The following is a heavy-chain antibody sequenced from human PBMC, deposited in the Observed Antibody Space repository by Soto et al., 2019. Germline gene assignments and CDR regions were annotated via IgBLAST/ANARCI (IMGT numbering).Heavy chain of an antibody. CDR2: IYYSGIT. D-gene: IGHD3-10*01. CDR1: GGSISSYF. J-gene: IGHJ4*02. CDR3: ARHYGSGSYPFDY. Sequence: LSLTCTVSGGSISSYFWSWIRQPPGKGLEWIGYIYYSGITNYSPSLKSRVTISVDTSKNQFSLKLSSVTAADTAVYYCARHYGSGSYPFDYWGQGTLVTVAS. V-gene: IGHV4-59*01.